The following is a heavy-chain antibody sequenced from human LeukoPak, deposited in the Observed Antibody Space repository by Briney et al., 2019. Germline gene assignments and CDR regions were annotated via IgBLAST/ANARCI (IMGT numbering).Heavy chain of an antibody. CDR2: ISGSGGST. Sequence: PGGSLRLSCAASEFTFSSYAMSWVRQAPGKGLEWVSAISGSGGSTYYADSVKGRFTISRDNSKNTLYLQMNSLRAEDTAVYYCAKVGPGYCSSTSCYVADYWGQGTLVTVSS. V-gene: IGHV3-23*01. CDR3: AKVGPGYCSSTSCYVADY. CDR1: EFTFSSYA. J-gene: IGHJ4*02. D-gene: IGHD2-2*01.